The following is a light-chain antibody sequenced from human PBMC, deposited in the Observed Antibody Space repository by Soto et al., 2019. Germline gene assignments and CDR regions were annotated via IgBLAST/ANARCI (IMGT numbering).Light chain of an antibody. CDR2: GAS. CDR3: QQYNNWPIT. J-gene: IGKJ5*01. Sequence: EIVLTQSPGTLSLSPGERATLSCRASQSVSSSYLAWYQQKPGQAPRLLIYGASTRATGIPARFSGSGSGTEFTLTINSLQSEDFAVYFCQQYNNWPITFGQGTRLEI. CDR1: QSVSSSY. V-gene: IGKV3-15*01.